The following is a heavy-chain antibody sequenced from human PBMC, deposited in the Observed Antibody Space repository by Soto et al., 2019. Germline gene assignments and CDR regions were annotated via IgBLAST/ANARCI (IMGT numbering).Heavy chain of an antibody. CDR1: GFTFSSYV. J-gene: IGHJ4*02. Sequence: PGGSLRLSCAASGFTFSSYVMHWVRQAPGGKLEWVSSISSSSTYIYYADSVKGRFTISRDNAKNSLFLQMNSLRAEDTAVYYCARGPQLLFSSGWYLDSWGQGTLVTVSS. CDR2: ISSSSTYI. D-gene: IGHD6-19*01. V-gene: IGHV3-21*01. CDR3: ARGPQLLFSSGWYLDS.